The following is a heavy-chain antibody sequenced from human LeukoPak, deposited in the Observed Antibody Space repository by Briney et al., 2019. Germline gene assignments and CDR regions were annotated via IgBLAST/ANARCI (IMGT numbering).Heavy chain of an antibody. D-gene: IGHD4-17*01. J-gene: IGHJ4*02. CDR3: AKARSTVTTAGLNY. Sequence: GGSLRLSCAASGFIFRSYAMNWVRQAPGEGLEWVSSLSGSGDSTFYADSVKGRFTISRDNSKNTLYLQMNNLRAEDTALYYCAKARSTVTTAGLNYWGQGTLVTVSS. V-gene: IGHV3-23*01. CDR1: GFIFRSYA. CDR2: LSGSGDST.